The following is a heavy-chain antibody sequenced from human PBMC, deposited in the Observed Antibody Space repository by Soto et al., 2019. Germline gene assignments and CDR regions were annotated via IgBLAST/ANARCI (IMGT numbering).Heavy chain of an antibody. CDR1: GFTFSSYG. J-gene: IGHJ4*02. CDR3: AKDYYGSGRFDY. CDR2: ISYDGSNK. D-gene: IGHD3-10*01. Sequence: PGGSLRLSCAASGFTFSSYGMHWVRQAPGKGLEWVAVISYDGSNKYYADSVKGRFTISRDNSKNTLSLQMNSLRAEDTAVYYCAKDYYGSGRFDYLGQGTLVTVSS. V-gene: IGHV3-30*18.